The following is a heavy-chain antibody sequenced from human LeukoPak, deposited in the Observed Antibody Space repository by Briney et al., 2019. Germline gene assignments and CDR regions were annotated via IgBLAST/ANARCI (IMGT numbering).Heavy chain of an antibody. D-gene: IGHD1-26*01. J-gene: IGHJ4*02. CDR1: GFTFSSYA. CDR3: ARAPGVVGATHDY. CDR2: ISYDGGNE. Sequence: GGSLRLSCAASGFTFSSYAMHWVRQAPGKGLEWVAVISYDGGNEYYADSVKGRFTISRDNSKNTLYLQMNSLRTEDTAVYYCARAPGVVGATHDYWGQGTLVTVSS. V-gene: IGHV3-30-3*01.